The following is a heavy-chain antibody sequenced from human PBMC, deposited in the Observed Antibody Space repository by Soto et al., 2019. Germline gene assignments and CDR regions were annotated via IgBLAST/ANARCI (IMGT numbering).Heavy chain of an antibody. V-gene: IGHV1-69*13. CDR2: IIPIFGTA. Sequence: SVKVSCKASGGTFSSYAISWVRQAPGQGLEWMGGIIPIFGTANYAQKFQGRVTITADESTSTAYMELSSLRSEDTAVYYCARDKGMATIKVYYYYEGKAVWGQGTTVTVSS. CDR3: ARDKGMATIKVYYYYEGKAV. CDR1: GGTFSSYA. J-gene: IGHJ6*02. D-gene: IGHD5-12*01.